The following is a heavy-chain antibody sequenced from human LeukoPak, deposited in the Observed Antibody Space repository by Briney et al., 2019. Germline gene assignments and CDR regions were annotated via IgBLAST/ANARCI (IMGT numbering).Heavy chain of an antibody. J-gene: IGHJ6*02. CDR3: ARHIRGEDLYYYGMDV. CDR2: IYPGDSDT. Sequence: GESLKISCKGSGYSFTSYWIGWVRQMPGKGLEWMGIIYPGDSDTRYSPSFQGQVTISADKSISTAYLQWSSLKASDTAMYYCARHIRGEDLYYYGMDVWGQGTTVTVSS. CDR1: GYSFTSYW. V-gene: IGHV5-51*01.